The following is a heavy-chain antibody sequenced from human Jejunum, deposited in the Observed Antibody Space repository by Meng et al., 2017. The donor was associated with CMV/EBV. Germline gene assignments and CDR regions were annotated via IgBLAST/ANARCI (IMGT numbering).Heavy chain of an antibody. D-gene: IGHD3-10*01. Sequence: GLTFSTYAMGWVRQAPGEGLEWVSTFSGSDDSTYYADSVKGRFTISRDNSKNTLYLQMNSLRAEDTALYYCAKRRGSGSYYNPIFDYWGQGTLVTVSS. CDR3: AKRRGSGSYYNPIFDY. V-gene: IGHV3-23*01. CDR2: FSGSDDST. J-gene: IGHJ4*02. CDR1: GLTFSTYA.